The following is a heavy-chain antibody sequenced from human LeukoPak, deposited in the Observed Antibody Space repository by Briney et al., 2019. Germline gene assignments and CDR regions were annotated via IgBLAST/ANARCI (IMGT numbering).Heavy chain of an antibody. CDR2: ISYDGSNK. J-gene: IGHJ6*02. CDR3: AGDVVPAAHGYYYYYGMDV. D-gene: IGHD2-2*01. V-gene: IGHV3-30-3*01. Sequence: GGSLRLSCAASGFTFSSYAMHWVRQAPGKGLEWVAVISYDGSNKYYADSVKGRFTISRDNSKNTLYLQMNSLRAEDTAVYYCAGDVVPAAHGYYYYYGMDVWGQGTTVTVSS. CDR1: GFTFSSYA.